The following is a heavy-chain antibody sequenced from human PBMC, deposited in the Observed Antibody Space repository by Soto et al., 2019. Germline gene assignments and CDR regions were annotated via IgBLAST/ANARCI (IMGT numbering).Heavy chain of an antibody. D-gene: IGHD5-18*01. Sequence: LSLTCAVYGGSFSGYYWSWIRQPPGKGLEWIGEINHSGSTNYNTSLKSRVTISVDTSKNQFSLKLSSVTAADTAVYYCARASSYSYGAFGYWGQGTLVTV. V-gene: IGHV4-34*01. CDR3: ARASSYSYGAFGY. J-gene: IGHJ4*02. CDR2: INHSGST. CDR1: GGSFSGYY.